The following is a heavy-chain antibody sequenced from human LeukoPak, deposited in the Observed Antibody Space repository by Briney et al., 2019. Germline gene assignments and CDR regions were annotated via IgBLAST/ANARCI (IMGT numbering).Heavy chain of an antibody. Sequence: PGGSLRLSCAASGFTFSSYAMHWVRQAPGKGLEWVSVISYDGSNKYYADSVKGRFTISRDNSKNTLYLQMNSLRAEDTAVYYCAKDVFGELLGVDYWGQGTLVTVSS. CDR3: AKDVFGELLGVDY. CDR2: ISYDGSNK. CDR1: GFTFSSYA. V-gene: IGHV3-30*04. J-gene: IGHJ4*02. D-gene: IGHD3-10*02.